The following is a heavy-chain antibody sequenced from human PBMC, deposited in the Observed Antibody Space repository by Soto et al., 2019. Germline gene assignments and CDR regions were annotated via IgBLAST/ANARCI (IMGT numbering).Heavy chain of an antibody. J-gene: IGHJ3*01. CDR2: IGGTDGDSDGVP. CDR1: GFLLNNYA. CDR3: VKRGRNWGAFDF. Sequence: ESGGDLVQPGGSLRLSFVASGFLLNNYAMSWVRQAPGKGLEWVSTIGGTDGDSDGVPWYEDTVKGRFTISRDSSANTLFLHMDNLRVEDSDLYYCVKRGRNWGAFDFWGQGTTVVVSS. V-gene: IGHV3-23*01. D-gene: IGHD7-27*01.